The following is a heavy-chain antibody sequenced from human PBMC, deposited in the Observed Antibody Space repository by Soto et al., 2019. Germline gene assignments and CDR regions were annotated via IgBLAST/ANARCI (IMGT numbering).Heavy chain of an antibody. CDR2: INHSGST. CDR1: GGSFSGYY. CDR3: ATGLLLRCGEVSPRGGHYYYMDV. J-gene: IGHJ6*03. D-gene: IGHD3-10*01. Sequence: QVQLQQWGAGLLKPSETLSLTCAVYGGSFSGYYWSWIRQPPGKGLEWIGEINHSGSTNYNPSLKSRLAISEETSKNHFFLLLSSVAAADAAVYYCATGLLLRCGEVSPRGGHYYYMDVWGKGTTVTVSS. V-gene: IGHV4-34*01.